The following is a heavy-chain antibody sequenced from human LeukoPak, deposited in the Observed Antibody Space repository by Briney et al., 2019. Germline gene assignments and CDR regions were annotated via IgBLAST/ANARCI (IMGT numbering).Heavy chain of an antibody. D-gene: IGHD5-12*01. CDR3: ARGRKLLRFPIDY. Sequence: SSETLSLTCAVYGGSFSGYYWSWIRQPPGKGLEWIGEINHSGSTNYNPSLKSRVTISVDTSKNQFSLKLSSVTAADTAVYYCARGRKLLRFPIDYWGQGTLVTVSS. V-gene: IGHV4-34*01. CDR2: INHSGST. J-gene: IGHJ4*02. CDR1: GGSFSGYY.